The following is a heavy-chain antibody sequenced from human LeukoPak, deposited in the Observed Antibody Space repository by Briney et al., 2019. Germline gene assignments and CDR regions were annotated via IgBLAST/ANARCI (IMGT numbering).Heavy chain of an antibody. Sequence: GGSLRLSCAASGFTFSSYSMNWVRQAPGKGLEWVAVIWYDGSNKYYADSVKGRFTISRDNSKNTLYLQMNSLRAEDTAVYYCARDLERQQLVLVGMDVWGQGTTVTVSS. CDR1: GFTFSSYS. CDR3: ARDLERQQLVLVGMDV. D-gene: IGHD6-13*01. CDR2: IWYDGSNK. V-gene: IGHV3-33*08. J-gene: IGHJ6*02.